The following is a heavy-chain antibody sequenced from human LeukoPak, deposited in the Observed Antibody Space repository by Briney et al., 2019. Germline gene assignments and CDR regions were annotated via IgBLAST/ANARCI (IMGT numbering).Heavy chain of an antibody. CDR3: ARDNYFGSGAEMDDGFDI. CDR2: ISYSGIT. Sequence: SETLSLTCKVSGGSMSSRSYYWGWIRQPPGKGLEWIGSISYSGITYYNPSLKSRVTMSVDTPKNQFSLIVRSLTAADTAVYYCARDNYFGSGAEMDDGFDIWGRGTMVTVS. D-gene: IGHD3-10*01. V-gene: IGHV4-39*07. CDR1: GGSMSSRSYY. J-gene: IGHJ3*02.